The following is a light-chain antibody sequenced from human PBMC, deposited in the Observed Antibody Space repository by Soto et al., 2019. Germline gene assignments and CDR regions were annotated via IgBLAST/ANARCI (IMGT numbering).Light chain of an antibody. V-gene: IGLV1-40*01. CDR1: SSNIGAGYD. Sequence: QSVLTQPPSVSGAPGQRVTISCTGSSSNIGAGYDVHWYQQLPGTAPKLLIYGNSNRPSGVPDRFSGSKSGTSASLPITGLQAEDEADYYCQSYDSSLSGYVFGTGTKLTDL. CDR2: GNS. J-gene: IGLJ1*01. CDR3: QSYDSSLSGYV.